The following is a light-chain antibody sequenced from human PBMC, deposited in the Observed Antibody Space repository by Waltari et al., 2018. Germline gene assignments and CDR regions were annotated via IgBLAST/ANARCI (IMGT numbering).Light chain of an antibody. J-gene: IGLJ3*02. CDR3: LLYMGSGIWV. CDR2: NIN. CDR1: SGSVSSTSY. V-gene: IGLV8-61*01. Sequence: QTVVTQEPSLSVSPGGTVTLTCALSSGSVSSTSYASWYQQTPGQAPRTPMYNINIRSSGFPDRFSGTILGNKAALTITGAQADDDADYYCLLYMGSGIWVFGGGTKLTVL.